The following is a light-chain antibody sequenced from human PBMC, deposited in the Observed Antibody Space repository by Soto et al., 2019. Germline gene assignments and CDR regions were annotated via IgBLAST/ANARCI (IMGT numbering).Light chain of an antibody. CDR3: QQYGSSSYT. J-gene: IGKJ2*01. Sequence: EIVLTQSPGTLSLSPGERATLSCRASQSVSSSYLAWYQQKPGQAPRLLIYGASSMATGIPDRFSGSGSGTDFTLTISRLEPEDFAVDYCQQYGSSSYTFGQGTKLEIK. CDR1: QSVSSSY. V-gene: IGKV3-20*01. CDR2: GAS.